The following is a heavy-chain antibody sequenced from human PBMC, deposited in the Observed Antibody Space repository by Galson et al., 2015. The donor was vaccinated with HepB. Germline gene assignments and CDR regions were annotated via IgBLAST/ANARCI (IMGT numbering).Heavy chain of an antibody. CDR1: GYTFTSYA. V-gene: IGHV1-3*01. D-gene: IGHD6-13*01. Sequence: SVKVSCKASGYTFTSYAMHWVRQAPGQRLEWMGWINAGNGNTKYSQKFQGRVTITRDTSASTAYMELSSLRSEDTAVYYCARDLNYSSSWYLLSVDYWGQGTLVTVPS. J-gene: IGHJ4*02. CDR2: INAGNGNT. CDR3: ARDLNYSSSWYLLSVDY.